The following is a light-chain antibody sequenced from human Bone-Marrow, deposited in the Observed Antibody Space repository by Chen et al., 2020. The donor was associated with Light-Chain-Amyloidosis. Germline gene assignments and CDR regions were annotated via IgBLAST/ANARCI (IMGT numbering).Light chain of an antibody. CDR3: QVWDRSSDRPV. J-gene: IGLJ3*02. CDR2: DDS. V-gene: IGLV3-21*02. Sequence: SYVLTQPSSVSVAPGQTATIACGGNNIGSTSVHWYQQSPGQAPLLGVYDDSDRPSGIPERLSGSNSGNTANLTISRVEAGDEADYYCQVWDRSSDRPVFGGGTKLTVL. CDR1: NIGSTS.